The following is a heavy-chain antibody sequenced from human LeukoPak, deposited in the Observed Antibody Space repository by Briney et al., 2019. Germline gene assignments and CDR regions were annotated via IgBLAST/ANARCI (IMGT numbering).Heavy chain of an antibody. Sequence: PSQTLSLTCTVSGGSISSGSYYWSWIRQPAGKGLEWIGRIYTSGGTNYNPSLKSRVTISVDTSKNQFSLKLSSVTAADTAVYYCAREEYDIVVVPAARGYFDYWGQGTLVTVSS. CDR3: AREEYDIVVVPAARGYFDY. V-gene: IGHV4-61*02. CDR2: IYTSGGT. CDR1: GGSISSGSYY. J-gene: IGHJ4*02. D-gene: IGHD2-2*01.